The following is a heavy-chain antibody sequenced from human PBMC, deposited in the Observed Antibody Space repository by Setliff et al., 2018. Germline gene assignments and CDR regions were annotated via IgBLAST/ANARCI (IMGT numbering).Heavy chain of an antibody. D-gene: IGHD2-15*01. Sequence: ASVKVSCKASGYTFTNYYINWVRQAPGQGLEWMGIINPRAGTTSYAQKFQGRVTMTRDTSISTAYMELRRLKSDDTAVYYCARGEHIVSGDFYHYIVVWGKGTTVTVSS. CDR1: GYTFTNYY. J-gene: IGHJ6*03. CDR3: ARGEHIVSGDFYHYIVV. CDR2: INPRAGTT. V-gene: IGHV1-46*01.